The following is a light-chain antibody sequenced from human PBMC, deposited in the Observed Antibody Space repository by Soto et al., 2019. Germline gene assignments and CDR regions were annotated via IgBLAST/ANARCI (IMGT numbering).Light chain of an antibody. V-gene: IGLV4-60*02. Sequence: QLVLTQSSSDSPSLGSSVKLTCTLSSGHSSYIIAWHQQQPGKAPRYLMKLEGSGSYNKGSGVPDRFSGSSSGADRYLTISNLQFEDEADYYCETWDSNTHTVFGGGTKLTLL. CDR1: SGHSSYI. J-gene: IGLJ3*02. CDR3: ETWDSNTHTV. CDR2: LEGSGSY.